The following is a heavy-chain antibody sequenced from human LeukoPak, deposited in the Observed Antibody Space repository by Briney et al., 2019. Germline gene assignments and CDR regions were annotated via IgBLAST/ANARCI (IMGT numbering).Heavy chain of an antibody. CDR3: AKGGGRIYSYGFFDY. CDR1: GSTFDDYA. V-gene: IGHV3-9*03. Sequence: GGSLRLSCAASGSTFDDYAMHWVRQAPGKGLEWVSGISWNSGSIGYADSVKGRFTISRDNAKNSLYLQMNSLRAEDMALYYCAKGGGRIYSYGFFDYWGQGTLVTVSS. CDR2: ISWNSGSI. J-gene: IGHJ4*02. D-gene: IGHD5-18*01.